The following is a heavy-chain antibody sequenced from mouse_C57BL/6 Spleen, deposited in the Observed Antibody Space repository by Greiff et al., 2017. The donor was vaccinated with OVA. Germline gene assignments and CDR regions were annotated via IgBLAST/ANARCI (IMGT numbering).Heavy chain of an antibody. V-gene: IGHV1-78*01. CDR1: GYTFTDHT. J-gene: IGHJ3*01. Sequence: VKLMESDAELVKPGASVKISCKVSGYTFTDHTIHWMKQRPEQGLEWIGYIYPRDGSTKYNEKFKGKATLTADKSSSTAYMQLNSLTSEDSAVYFCARGDYYGSSYSPAWFAYWGQGTLVTVSA. CDR2: IYPRDGST. D-gene: IGHD1-1*01. CDR3: ARGDYYGSSYSPAWFAY.